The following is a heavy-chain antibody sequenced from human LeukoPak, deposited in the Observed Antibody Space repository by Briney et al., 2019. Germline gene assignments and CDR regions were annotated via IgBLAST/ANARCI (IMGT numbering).Heavy chain of an antibody. CDR1: GFTLSSYS. D-gene: IGHD3-16*01. J-gene: IGHJ4*02. V-gene: IGHV3-48*01. CDR2: VTGSSSTI. CDR3: ATDRNWAFDY. Sequence: PGGSLRLSCAASGFTLSSYSMNWVRQAPGKGLEWVSYVTGSSSTISYADSVKGRFTISRDNARNSLYLQMNSLRAEDTAVYHCATDRNWAFDYWGQGTLVTVSS.